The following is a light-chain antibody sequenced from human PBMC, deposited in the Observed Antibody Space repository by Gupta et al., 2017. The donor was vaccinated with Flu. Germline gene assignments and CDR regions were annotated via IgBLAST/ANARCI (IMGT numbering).Light chain of an antibody. V-gene: IGKV2-30*01. J-gene: IGKJ1*01. CDR1: LGLVDSDGKKY. CDR2: RVS. CDR3: LHGEHWPGA. Sequence: VTLGQPASISCRSSLGLVDSDGKKYLHWFQQRQGNSPRRLIDRVSYRDSGVPDRFSGSGSGTDLTLKISRGEADDVGVYCCLHGEHWPGAFGQRTKVEL.